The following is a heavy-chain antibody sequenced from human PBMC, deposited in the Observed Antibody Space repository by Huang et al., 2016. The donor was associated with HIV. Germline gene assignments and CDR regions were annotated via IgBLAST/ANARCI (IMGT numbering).Heavy chain of an antibody. Sequence: EVQLVESGGGLVKPGGSLRLSCAASGFSLDSYTMYWVRQTPGKGRQCVSSIRSSSSFIDYADSVKGRCSISGDNAKSSLYLQMNNLRGEDTAVYDCARDRGQQLSPFDSWGQGTLVTVSS. CDR3: ARDRGQQLSPFDS. CDR2: IRSSSSFI. D-gene: IGHD6-13*01. V-gene: IGHV3-21*01. J-gene: IGHJ4*02. CDR1: GFSLDSYT.